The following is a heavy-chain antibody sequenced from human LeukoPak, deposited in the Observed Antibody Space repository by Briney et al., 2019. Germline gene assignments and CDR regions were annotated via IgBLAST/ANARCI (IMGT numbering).Heavy chain of an antibody. Sequence: ASVKVSCKASGYAFTAHAVHWVRQAPGQRLEWKGWINVANGDTGYSQKFQDRVTITRDTSASTGYMEMSSLISEDTAVYYCASKPRGESRPFDYWGQGTLVTVSS. D-gene: IGHD3-16*01. J-gene: IGHJ4*02. CDR1: GYAFTAHA. CDR3: ASKPRGESRPFDY. V-gene: IGHV1-3*01. CDR2: INVANGDT.